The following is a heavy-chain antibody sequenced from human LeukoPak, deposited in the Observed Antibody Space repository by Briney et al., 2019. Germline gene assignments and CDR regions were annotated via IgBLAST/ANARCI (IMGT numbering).Heavy chain of an antibody. V-gene: IGHV3-23*01. CDR3: EVIGTTSLYFDY. CDR1: GFTFSSYA. Sequence: GGSLRLSCAASGFTFSSYAMNWVRQAPGKGLEWVSGISGSGGSTYYADSVKGRFTIPRDNPKNTLYLQMNSLRAEDTAVYYCEVIGTTSLYFDYWGHGTLVTVFS. D-gene: IGHD1-7*01. CDR2: ISGSGGST. J-gene: IGHJ4*03.